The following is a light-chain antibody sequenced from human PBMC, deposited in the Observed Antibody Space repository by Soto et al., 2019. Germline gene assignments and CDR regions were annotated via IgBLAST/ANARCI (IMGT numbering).Light chain of an antibody. CDR3: CSYAGSYF. V-gene: IGLV2-11*01. Sequence: QFALTQPRSVSGSPGQSVTISCTGTSSDVGGYNYVSWYQQHPGKAPKLMIYDVRKRPSGVPDRFSGSKSGNTASLTISRLQAEDEADYYCCSYAGSYFFGPGTKLTVL. J-gene: IGLJ1*01. CDR1: SSDVGGYNY. CDR2: DVR.